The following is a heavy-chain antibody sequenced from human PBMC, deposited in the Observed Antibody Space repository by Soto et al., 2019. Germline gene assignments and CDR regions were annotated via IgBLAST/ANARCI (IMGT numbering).Heavy chain of an antibody. Sequence: EVQLLESGGGLVQPGGSLRLSCAASGFTFSTYAMSWVRQAPGKGLEWVATIRGSGGNTHYADSVKGRFTTSRDNSENAVDLQMNRLRAEDTAVYYCARVKAQILSSGWYGGDDIWGHWTMVTVSS. V-gene: IGHV3-23*01. D-gene: IGHD6-19*01. CDR1: GFTFSTYA. CDR2: IRGSGGNT. CDR3: ARVKAQILSSGWYGGDDI. J-gene: IGHJ3*02.